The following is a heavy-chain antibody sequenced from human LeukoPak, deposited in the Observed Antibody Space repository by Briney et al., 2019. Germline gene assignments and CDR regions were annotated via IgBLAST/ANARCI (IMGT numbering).Heavy chain of an antibody. Sequence: GGSLRLSCAASGFTFDDYGMSWVRQAPGKGLELVSGINWNGGSTGYADSVKGRFTISRDNAKNSLYLQMNSLRAEDTALYYCAREERDYYGSGSYLYWGQGTLVTVSS. CDR2: INWNGGST. D-gene: IGHD3-10*01. CDR3: AREERDYYGSGSYLY. CDR1: GFTFDDYG. J-gene: IGHJ4*02. V-gene: IGHV3-20*04.